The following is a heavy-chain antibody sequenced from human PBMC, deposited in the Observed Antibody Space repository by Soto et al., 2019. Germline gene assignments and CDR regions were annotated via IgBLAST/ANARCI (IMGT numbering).Heavy chain of an antibody. J-gene: IGHJ4*02. CDR3: AKVSISKSSAVTFDS. Sequence: QVQLVESGGGMVQPGGSLRLSCAVPGFTFRTYDMHWVRQAPGKGLEWVAVVSYDATYENYADFVKGRFTVSRDSSKNTLYLQMNSLRAEDTAVYYCAKVSISKSSAVTFDSWGRGTLVTVSS. CDR2: VSYDATYE. CDR1: GFTFRTYD. V-gene: IGHV3-30*18. D-gene: IGHD2-15*01.